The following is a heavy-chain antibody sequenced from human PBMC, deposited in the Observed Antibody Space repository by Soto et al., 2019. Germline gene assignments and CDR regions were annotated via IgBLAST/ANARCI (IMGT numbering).Heavy chain of an antibody. V-gene: IGHV3-53*04. CDR1: GFTVSSNY. J-gene: IGHJ3*02. Sequence: EVQLVESGGGLVQPGGSLRLSCAASGFTVSSNYMSWVRPAPGKGLAWVSVIYSGGSTYYADSVKGRFTIFGHNSKDTLYIQMNSVIGEDTAVYYGASPIYCSGGSCDPGAFDIWGQGTMVTVSS. CDR2: IYSGGST. CDR3: ASPIYCSGGSCDPGAFDI. D-gene: IGHD2-15*01.